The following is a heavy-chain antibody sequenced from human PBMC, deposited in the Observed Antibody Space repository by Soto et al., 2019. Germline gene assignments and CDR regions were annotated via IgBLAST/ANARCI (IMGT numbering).Heavy chain of an antibody. D-gene: IGHD3-3*01. CDR3: ARQNGVVTAPLYYYYGMDV. CDR1: GGSISRGGYY. Sequence: PSETLSLTCTVSGGSISRGGYYWSWIRQHPGKGLEWIGYIYYSGSTYYNPSLKSRVTISVDTSKNQFSLKLSSVTAADTAVYYCARQNGVVTAPLYYYYGMDVWCQGTTVTVSS. CDR2: IYYSGST. J-gene: IGHJ6*02. V-gene: IGHV4-31*03.